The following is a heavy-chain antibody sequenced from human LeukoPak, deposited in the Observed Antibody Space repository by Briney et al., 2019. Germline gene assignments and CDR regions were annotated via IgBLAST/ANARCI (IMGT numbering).Heavy chain of an antibody. CDR3: ARAYSNYVTTYYYYGMDV. CDR1: GYTFTGYY. J-gene: IGHJ6*02. CDR2: MNPNSGNT. Sequence: ASVMVSCTASGYTFTGYYMHWVRHAPGQGLEWLGWMNPNSGNTGYAQKFQGRVTMTRNTSISTAYMELSSLRSEDTAVYYCARAYSNYVTTYYYYGMDVWGQGTTVTVSS. V-gene: IGHV1-8*02. D-gene: IGHD4-11*01.